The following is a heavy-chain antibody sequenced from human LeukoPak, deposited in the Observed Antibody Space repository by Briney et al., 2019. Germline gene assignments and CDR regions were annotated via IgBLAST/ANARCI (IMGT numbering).Heavy chain of an antibody. Sequence: GGSLRLSCAASGFTFSSYGMHWVRQAPGKGLEWVAVISYDGSNKYYADSVKGRFTISRDNSKNTLYLQMNSLRAEDTAVYYCAKAYGDFRRGQGTLVTVSS. CDR3: AKAYGDFR. D-gene: IGHD4-17*01. CDR1: GFTFSSYG. CDR2: ISYDGSNK. V-gene: IGHV3-30*18. J-gene: IGHJ4*02.